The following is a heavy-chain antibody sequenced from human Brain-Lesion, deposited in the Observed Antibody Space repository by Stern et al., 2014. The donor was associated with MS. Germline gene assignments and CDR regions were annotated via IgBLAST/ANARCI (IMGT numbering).Heavy chain of an antibody. CDR1: GYTFTSYA. V-gene: IGHV1-18*01. Sequence: QVQLVESGAEVKKPGASVKVSCKPSGYTFTSYAITWVRQAPGQGLEWMGWISTYTGNKNYEQKLQGRVTTTTNTTTTHNYMGLRSLRFDDTAVYYCARGHTSGYYNFDYWGQGTLVTVS. CDR3: ARGHTSGYYNFDY. J-gene: IGHJ4*02. CDR2: ISTYTGNK. D-gene: IGHD3-22*01.